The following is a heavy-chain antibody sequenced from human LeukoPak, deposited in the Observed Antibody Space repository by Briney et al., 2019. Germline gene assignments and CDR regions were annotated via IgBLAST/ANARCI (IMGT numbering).Heavy chain of an antibody. J-gene: IGHJ4*02. CDR3: ARELIRGYSGYDSTADY. CDR2: INPNSGGT. D-gene: IGHD5-12*01. Sequence: ASVKVSCKASGYTFTGYYMHWLRQAPGQGLEWMGRINPNSGGTNYAQKFQGRVTMTRDTSISTAYMELSRLRSDDTAVYYCARELIRGYSGYDSTADYWGQGTLVTVSS. CDR1: GYTFTGYY. V-gene: IGHV1-2*06.